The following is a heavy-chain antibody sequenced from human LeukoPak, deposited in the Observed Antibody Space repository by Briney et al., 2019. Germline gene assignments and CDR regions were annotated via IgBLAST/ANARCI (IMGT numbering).Heavy chain of an antibody. D-gene: IGHD4-11*01. J-gene: IGHJ6*03. CDR1: GGSISSYY. V-gene: IGHV4-4*09. Sequence: SETLSLTCTVYGGSISSYYWSWIRQPPGKGLEWIGYIYTSGSTNYNPSHKSRVTISVDTSKNQFSLKLSSVTAADTAVYYCARRAGSYSIYYMDVWGKGTTVTVSS. CDR3: ARRAGSYSIYYMDV. CDR2: IYTSGST.